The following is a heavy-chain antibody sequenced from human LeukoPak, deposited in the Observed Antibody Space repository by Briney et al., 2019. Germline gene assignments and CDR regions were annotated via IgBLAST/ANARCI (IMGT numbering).Heavy chain of an antibody. Sequence: GGSLRLSCAASGFTFSSYSMNWVRQAPGKGLEWVSSISSSSSYIYYADSVKGRFTISRDNAKNSLYLQMNSLRAEDTAVYYCARSPLYDILTGYYSPNFDYWGQGTLVTVSS. CDR3: ARSPLYDILTGYYSPNFDY. D-gene: IGHD3-9*01. V-gene: IGHV3-21*01. CDR1: GFTFSSYS. CDR2: ISSSSSYI. J-gene: IGHJ4*02.